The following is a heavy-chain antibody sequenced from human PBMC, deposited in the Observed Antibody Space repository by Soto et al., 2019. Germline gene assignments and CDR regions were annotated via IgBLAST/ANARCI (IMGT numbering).Heavy chain of an antibody. Sequence: ASVKVSCKASGYTFTGDDMHWVRQAPGQGLEWMGWINPNSGGTNYAQKFQGWVTMTRDTSISTAYMELSRLRSDDTAVYYCARDRRYSSSSGYYGMDVWGQGTTVTVSS. CDR2: INPNSGGT. D-gene: IGHD6-6*01. J-gene: IGHJ6*02. CDR3: ARDRRYSSSSGYYGMDV. CDR1: GYTFTGDD. V-gene: IGHV1-2*04.